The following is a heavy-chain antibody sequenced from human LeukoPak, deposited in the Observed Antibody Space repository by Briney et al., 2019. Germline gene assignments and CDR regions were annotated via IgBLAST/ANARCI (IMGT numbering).Heavy chain of an antibody. Sequence: GGSLRLSCAASGFTFDDYAMHWVRQAPGKGLEWVSGISWNSGSIGYGDSVKGRFTISRDNAKNSLYLQMNSLRAEDTALYYCARIFSWAGYYMDVWGKGTTVTVSS. J-gene: IGHJ6*03. CDR3: ARIFSWAGYYMDV. CDR2: ISWNSGSI. V-gene: IGHV3-9*01. CDR1: GFTFDDYA. D-gene: IGHD2/OR15-2a*01.